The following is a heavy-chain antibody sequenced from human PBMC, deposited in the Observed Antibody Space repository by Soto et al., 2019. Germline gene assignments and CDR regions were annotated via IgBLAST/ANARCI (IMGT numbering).Heavy chain of an antibody. CDR2: IIPVFDTP. CDR1: GGLFSSYA. CDR3: ARGDSPYVWFNEF. V-gene: IGHV1-69*01. Sequence: QVQLVQSGAEVKKPGSSVKVSCKDSGGLFSSYAISWVRQAPGQGLEWMGGIIPVFDTPYYAQKFQGRVTITADESTNTAYLELSSLRSDDTAMYYCARGDSPYVWFNEFWGQGSRVTVSS. J-gene: IGHJ4*02. D-gene: IGHD3-16*01.